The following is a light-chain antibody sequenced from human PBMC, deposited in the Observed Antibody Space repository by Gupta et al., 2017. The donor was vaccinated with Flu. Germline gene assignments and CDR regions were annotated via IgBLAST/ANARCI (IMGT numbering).Light chain of an antibody. CDR1: QNVVKNY. J-gene: IGKJ4*01. CDR3: HQYAYSPLT. V-gene: IGKV3-20*01. Sequence: EIVLTQSPGTLSLSPGDRATLSCRASQNVVKNYLAWYQLKPGQAPRLLIYDAATRATGIPDRFSGSGSGTDFTLAISRLEPEDFAVYYCHQYAYSPLTFGGGTNVEI. CDR2: DAA.